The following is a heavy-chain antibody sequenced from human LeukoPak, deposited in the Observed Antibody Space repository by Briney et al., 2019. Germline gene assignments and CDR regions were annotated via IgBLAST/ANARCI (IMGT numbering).Heavy chain of an antibody. CDR1: GFTFSTYG. Sequence: GGSLRLSCAASGFTFSTYGMHWVRQAPGKGLEWVAIISSDGSHKYYADSVKGRFTISRDYSKNTLYLQMNSLRAEDTAVYYCAKDALRGALYYYYYMDVWGKGTTVTVSS. V-gene: IGHV3-30*18. CDR3: AKDALRGALYYYYYMDV. CDR2: ISSDGSHK. D-gene: IGHD1-26*01. J-gene: IGHJ6*03.